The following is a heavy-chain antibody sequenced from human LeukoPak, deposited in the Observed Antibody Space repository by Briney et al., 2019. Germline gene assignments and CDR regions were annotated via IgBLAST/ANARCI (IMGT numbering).Heavy chain of an antibody. V-gene: IGHV3-15*01. Sequence: GGSLRLSCAASGLSFSHARMSWVRQAPGKGLEWVGRIRTKSNGETTEYAAPVKGRFTISTDDSENMLYLQMSYLKTEDTPVYYCTTVAQWWGQGTLVSVSS. CDR3: TTVAQW. CDR1: GLSFSHAR. CDR2: IRTKSNGETT. D-gene: IGHD6-19*01. J-gene: IGHJ4*02.